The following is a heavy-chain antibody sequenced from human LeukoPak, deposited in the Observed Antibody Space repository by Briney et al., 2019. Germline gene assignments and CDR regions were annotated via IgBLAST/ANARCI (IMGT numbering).Heavy chain of an antibody. CDR1: GFTFSGYS. CDR3: VREEPIIPRQECEC. CDR2: TNNRGNDD. Sequence: GGSLRLSCALSGFTFSGYSMKCGCQAPGKGLEWVSSTNNRGNDDYYADSVKGRFTISRDNAKNSPYLQMNSLRAEDTAVYYCVREEPIIPRQECECWGQGTLVTVSS. J-gene: IGHJ4*02. V-gene: IGHV3-21*01. D-gene: IGHD3-3*01.